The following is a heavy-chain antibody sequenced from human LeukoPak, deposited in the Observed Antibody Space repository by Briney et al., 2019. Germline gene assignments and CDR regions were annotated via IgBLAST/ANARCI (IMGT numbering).Heavy chain of an antibody. V-gene: IGHV3-66*01. D-gene: IGHD5-12*01. CDR3: GRVGDGYNDNY. J-gene: IGHJ4*02. Sequence: GGSLRLSCAASGFTVSSDYMGWVRQAPEKGLEWVSLISSGGSIYYADSLKGRFTISRDNSKNTLYLQMNSLRAEDTAVYYCGRVGDGYNDNYWGQGTLVTVSS. CDR1: GFTVSSDY. CDR2: ISSGGSI.